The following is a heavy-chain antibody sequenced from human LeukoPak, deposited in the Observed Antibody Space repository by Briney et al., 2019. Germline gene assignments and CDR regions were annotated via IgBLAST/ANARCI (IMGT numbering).Heavy chain of an antibody. V-gene: IGHV1-18*01. CDR1: GYTFTSYG. CDR2: ISAYNGNT. Sequence: EASVKVSFKASGYTFTSYGISWVRQAPGQGLEWMGWISAYNGNTNYAQKLQGRVTMTTDTSTSTAYMELRSLRSDDTAVYYCARARSSGSVGWFDPWGQGTLVTVSS. D-gene: IGHD6-19*01. J-gene: IGHJ5*02. CDR3: ARARSSGSVGWFDP.